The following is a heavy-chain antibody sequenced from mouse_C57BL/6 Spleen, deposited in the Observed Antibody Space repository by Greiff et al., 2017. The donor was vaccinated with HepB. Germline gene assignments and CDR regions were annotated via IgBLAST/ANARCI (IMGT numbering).Heavy chain of an antibody. D-gene: IGHD2-3*01. CDR2: IRNKANGYTT. J-gene: IGHJ2*01. V-gene: IGHV7-3*01. Sequence: DVHLVESGGGLVQPGGSLSLSCAASGFTFTDYYMSWVRQPPGKALEWLGFIRNKANGYTTEYSASVKGRFTISRDNSQSILYLQMNALRAEDSATYYCARSYDGYCLDYWGQGTTLTVSS. CDR1: GFTFTDYY. CDR3: ARSYDGYCLDY.